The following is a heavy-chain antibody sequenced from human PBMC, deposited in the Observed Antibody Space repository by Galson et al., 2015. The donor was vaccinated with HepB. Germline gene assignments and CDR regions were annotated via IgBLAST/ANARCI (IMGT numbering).Heavy chain of an antibody. CDR1: GGSNSSGGYY. Sequence: TLSLTCTVSGGSNSSGGYYWSWVRQHPGKGLEWIGYIYYSGSTYYNPSLKSRVTISVDTSKNQFSLKLSSVTAADTAVYYCARARYDILTGYYPPDYWGQGTLVTVSS. CDR2: IYYSGST. V-gene: IGHV4-31*03. CDR3: ARARYDILTGYYPPDY. J-gene: IGHJ4*02. D-gene: IGHD3-9*01.